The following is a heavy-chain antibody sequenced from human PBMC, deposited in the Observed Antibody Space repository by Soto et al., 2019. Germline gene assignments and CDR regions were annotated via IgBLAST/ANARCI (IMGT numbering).Heavy chain of an antibody. V-gene: IGHV1-3*01. CDR1: GYTFTSYA. CDR2: INAGNGNT. Sequence: ASVKVSCKASGYTFTSYAMHWVRQAPGQRLEWMGWINAGNGNTKYSQKFQGRVTITRDTSASTAYMELSSLRSGDTAVYYCARDLLYSSSWYGPFWGQGTMVTVSS. CDR3: ARDLLYSSSWYGPF. J-gene: IGHJ3*01. D-gene: IGHD6-13*01.